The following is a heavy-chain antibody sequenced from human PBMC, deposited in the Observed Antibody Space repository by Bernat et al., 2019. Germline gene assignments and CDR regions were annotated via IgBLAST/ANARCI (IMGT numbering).Heavy chain of an antibody. CDR2: IIPIFGTA. D-gene: IGHD3-10*01. J-gene: IGHJ4*02. CDR1: GGTFSSYA. CDR3: AREGFMVQGVLDY. Sequence: VQLVESGAEVKKPGASVKISCKASGGTFSSYAISWVRQAPGQGLEWMGGIIPIFGTANYAQKFQGRVTITADESTSTAYMELSSLRSEDTAVYYCAREGFMVQGVLDYWGQGTLVTVSS. V-gene: IGHV1-69*01.